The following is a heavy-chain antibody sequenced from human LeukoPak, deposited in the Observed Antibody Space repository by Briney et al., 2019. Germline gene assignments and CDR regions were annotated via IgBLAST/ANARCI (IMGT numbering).Heavy chain of an antibody. CDR2: IRYDGSNK. CDR3: AKDWLVYSSSSTHFDY. Sequence: GGSLRLSCAASGFTYSSYGMHWVRQAPGKGLEWVAFIRYDGSNKYYADSVKGRFTISRDNSKNTLYLQMNSLRAEDTAVYYCAKDWLVYSSSSTHFDYWGQGTLVTVSS. J-gene: IGHJ4*02. CDR1: GFTYSSYG. V-gene: IGHV3-30*02. D-gene: IGHD6-6*01.